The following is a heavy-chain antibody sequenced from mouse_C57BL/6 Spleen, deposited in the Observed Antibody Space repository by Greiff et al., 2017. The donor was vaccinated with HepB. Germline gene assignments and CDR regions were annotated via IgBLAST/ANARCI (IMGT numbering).Heavy chain of an antibody. J-gene: IGHJ2*01. Sequence: QVQLQQSGPELVKPGASVKISCKASGYAFSSSRMNWVKQRPGKGLEWIGRIYPGDGDTNYNGKFKGKATLTADKSSSTAYMQLSSLTSEDSAVYYCARYGLDYWGQGTTVTVSS. CDR1: GYAFSSSR. D-gene: IGHD1-1*02. V-gene: IGHV1-82*01. CDR3: ARYGLDY. CDR2: IYPGDGDT.